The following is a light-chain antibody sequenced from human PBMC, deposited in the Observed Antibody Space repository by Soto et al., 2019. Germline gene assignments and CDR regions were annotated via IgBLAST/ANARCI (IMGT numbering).Light chain of an antibody. CDR1: SSNIGAGYD. J-gene: IGLJ1*01. CDR2: GNI. V-gene: IGLV1-40*01. Sequence: QSVLAQPPSVSGAPGQKVTISCTGSSSNIGAGYDLHWYQQLPGTAPKLLLYGNINRPSGVPDRFSGSKSGTSASLAITGLQAEDEADYYCQSYDTSMSAYVFGTGNKVTVL. CDR3: QSYDTSMSAYV.